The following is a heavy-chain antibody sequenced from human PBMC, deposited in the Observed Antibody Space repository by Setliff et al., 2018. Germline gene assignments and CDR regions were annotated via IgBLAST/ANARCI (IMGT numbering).Heavy chain of an antibody. CDR3: ARVVSDYDFWSGYYTGGYFDY. J-gene: IGHJ4*02. CDR2: IYYSGST. CDR1: GGSISSGGYY. Sequence: PSETLSLTCTVSGGSISSGGYYWSWIRQHPGKGLEWIGYIYYSGSTYYNPSLKSRVTISVVTSKSQFSLKLSSVTAADTAVYYCARVVSDYDFWSGYYTGGYFDYWGQGTQVT. D-gene: IGHD3-3*01. V-gene: IGHV4-31*03.